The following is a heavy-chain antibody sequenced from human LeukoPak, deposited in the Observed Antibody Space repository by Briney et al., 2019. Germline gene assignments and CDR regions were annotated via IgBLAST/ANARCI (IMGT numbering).Heavy chain of an antibody. CDR3: ARDRAWNYFDY. CDR2: ISNDGSRK. Sequence: GGSLRLSCAPSGFTFSRHGMHWVRQAPGKGLEWVVIISNDGSRKYYAHSVEGRFTISRDNSKNTLYLQMDSLRAEDTAVYYCARDRAWNYFDYWGQGTLVTVSS. J-gene: IGHJ4*02. V-gene: IGHV3-30*03. CDR1: GFTFSRHG. D-gene: IGHD3-3*01.